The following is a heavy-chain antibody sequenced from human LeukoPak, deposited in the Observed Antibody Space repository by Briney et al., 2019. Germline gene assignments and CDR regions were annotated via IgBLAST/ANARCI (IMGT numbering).Heavy chain of an antibody. J-gene: IGHJ3*02. CDR3: ARVRESGAAFDI. CDR1: GFTFSSYD. CDR2: IGTAGDT. D-gene: IGHD7-27*01. Sequence: GGSLRLSCAASGFTFSSYDMHWVRQDTGKGLEWVSAIGTAGDTYYPGSVKGRFTISRENAKNSLYLQMNRLRAGDTAVYYCARVRESGAAFDIWGQGTMVTVSS. V-gene: IGHV3-13*01.